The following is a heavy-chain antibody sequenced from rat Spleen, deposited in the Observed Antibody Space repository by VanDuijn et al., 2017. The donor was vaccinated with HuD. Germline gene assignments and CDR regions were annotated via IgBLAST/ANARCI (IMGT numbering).Heavy chain of an antibody. CDR1: GFSLMDYS. CDR2: MKYDGDT. Sequence: QVQLKESGPGLVQPSQTLSLTCTVSGFSLMDYSVHWVRQPPGKGLEWMGRMKYDGDTYYNSALKSRLSISRDTSKSQVFLKMNSLQTEDTAIYYCTRRTGGFDYWGQGVMVTVSS. CDR3: TRRTGGFDY. J-gene: IGHJ2*01. D-gene: IGHD4-1*01. V-gene: IGHV2S30*01.